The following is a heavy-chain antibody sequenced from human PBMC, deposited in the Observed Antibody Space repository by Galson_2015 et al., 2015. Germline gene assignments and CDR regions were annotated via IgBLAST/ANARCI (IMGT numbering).Heavy chain of an antibody. CDR1: GDSVSSHSAA. J-gene: IGHJ4*02. Sequence: CAISGDSVSSHSAAWNWIRQSPSRGLEWLGRTYYRYKVYNDYAVSVKSRVTVNPDTSKNRFSLQLNSVTTEDMAVYYCTRETRGGSSYFDYWGQGTLVTVSS. CDR2: TYYRYKVYN. CDR3: TRETRGGSSYFDY. V-gene: IGHV6-1*01. D-gene: IGHD1-26*01.